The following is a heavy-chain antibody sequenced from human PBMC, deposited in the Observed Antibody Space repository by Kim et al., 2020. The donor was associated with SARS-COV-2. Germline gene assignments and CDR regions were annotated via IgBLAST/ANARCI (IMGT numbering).Heavy chain of an antibody. J-gene: IGHJ6*02. Sequence: ASVKVSCKVSGYTLTELSMHWVRQAPGKGLEWMGGFDPEDGETIYAQKFQGRVTMTEDTSTDTAYMELSSLRSEDTAVYYCATIRTRGTYYYYGMDVWGQGTTVTVSS. D-gene: IGHD4-17*01. CDR1: GYTLTELS. CDR3: ATIRTRGTYYYYGMDV. CDR2: FDPEDGET. V-gene: IGHV1-24*01.